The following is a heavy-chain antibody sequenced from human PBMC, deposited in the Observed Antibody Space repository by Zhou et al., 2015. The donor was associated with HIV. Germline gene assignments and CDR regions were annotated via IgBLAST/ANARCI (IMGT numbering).Heavy chain of an antibody. CDR3: ARGLDYYDSGSYYPFYFDY. D-gene: IGHD3-22*01. V-gene: IGHV1-18*01. J-gene: IGHJ4*02. Sequence: QVQLVQSGVEVKKPGASVKVSCKASGDTFTSYSISWVRQAPGQRLEWMGWISTYNGNTNYAQKLQGRVTMTTDTSTSTAYMELRSLRSDDTAVYYCARGLDYYDSGSYYPFYFDYWAREPWSPSPQ. CDR1: GDTFTSYS. CDR2: ISTYNGNT.